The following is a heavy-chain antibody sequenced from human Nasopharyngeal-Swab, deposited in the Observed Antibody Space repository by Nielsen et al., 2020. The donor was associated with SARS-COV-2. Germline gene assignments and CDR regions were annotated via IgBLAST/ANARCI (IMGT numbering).Heavy chain of an antibody. CDR3: AKDLSSSSTRGRLDY. Sequence: GESLKISCAASGFTFSSYGMHWVRQAPGKGLEWVAVISYDGSNKYYADSVKGRFTISRDNSKNTLYLQMNSLRAEDTAVYYCAKDLSSSSTRGRLDYWGQGTLVTVSS. J-gene: IGHJ4*02. CDR2: ISYDGSNK. CDR1: GFTFSSYG. D-gene: IGHD6-6*01. V-gene: IGHV3-30*18.